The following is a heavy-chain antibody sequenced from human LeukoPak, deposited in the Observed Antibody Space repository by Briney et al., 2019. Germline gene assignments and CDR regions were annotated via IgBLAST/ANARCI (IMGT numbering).Heavy chain of an antibody. CDR2: INSDGSST. CDR3: ARRTVGATHHFDY. V-gene: IGHV3-74*01. CDR1: GFTFSSYW. Sequence: GGSLILSCAASGFTFSSYWMHWVRQAPGKGLVWVSRINSDGSSTSYADSVKGRFTISRDNAKNTLYLQMNSLRAEDTAVYYCARRTVGATHHFDYWGQGTLVTVSS. D-gene: IGHD1-26*01. J-gene: IGHJ4*02.